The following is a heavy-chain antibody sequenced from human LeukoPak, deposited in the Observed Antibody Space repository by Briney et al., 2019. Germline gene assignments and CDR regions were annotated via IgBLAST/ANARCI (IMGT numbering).Heavy chain of an antibody. D-gene: IGHD4-17*01. Sequence: PSQTLSLPCTVSGGCISSGCYYLGWIRQHPGTGLEWIGYIHYSVSTYYDPSLQSRVTISVDTSKNQSSLKLSSVTAADTAVDYCARDRGGIDYGDSLFDYWGQGTLVTVSS. CDR1: GGCISSGCYY. V-gene: IGHV4-31*03. CDR3: ARDRGGIDYGDSLFDY. CDR2: IHYSVST. J-gene: IGHJ4*02.